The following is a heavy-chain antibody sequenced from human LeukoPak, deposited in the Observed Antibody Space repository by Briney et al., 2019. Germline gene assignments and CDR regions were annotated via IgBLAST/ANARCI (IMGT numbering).Heavy chain of an antibody. CDR3: AREAYSSGWHYYYYYYMDV. CDR1: GGSISSYY. CDR2: IYTSGST. D-gene: IGHD6-19*01. J-gene: IGHJ6*03. V-gene: IGHV4-4*07. Sequence: SETLSLTCTVSGGSISSYYWSWIRQPAGKGLEWIGRIYTSGSTNYNPSLKSRVTVSVDTSKNQFSLKLSSVTAADTAVYYCAREAYSSGWHYYYYYYMDVWGKGTTVTVSS.